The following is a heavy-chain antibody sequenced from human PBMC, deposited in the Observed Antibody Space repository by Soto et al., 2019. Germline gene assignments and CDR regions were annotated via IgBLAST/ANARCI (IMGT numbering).Heavy chain of an antibody. V-gene: IGHV1-3*01. J-gene: IGHJ5*02. CDR2: INAGNGNT. D-gene: IGHD2-2*01. CDR1: GYTFTSYA. Sequence: QVQLVQSGAEVKKPGASVKVSCKASGYTFTSYAMHWVRQAPGQRLEWMGWINAGNGNTNYSQKFQGRVTITRDTSASTAYMELSSLRSEDTAVYYCATVVPAAHAWFDPWGQGTLVTVSS. CDR3: ATVVPAAHAWFDP.